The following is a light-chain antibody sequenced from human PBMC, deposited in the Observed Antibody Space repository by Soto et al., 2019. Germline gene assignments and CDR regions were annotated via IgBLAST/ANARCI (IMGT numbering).Light chain of an antibody. CDR3: QQYTNWPPIP. CDR1: QGVSSSY. CDR2: GAS. J-gene: IGKJ5*01. Sequence: EIVLTQSPGTMSLSPGEGATLSCRASQGVSSSYLAWYQQKPGQAPRLLIYGASSRATGIPDRFSGSGSGTDFTLTISRLEPEDFAVYYCQQYTNWPPIPFGQGTRLEI. V-gene: IGKV3-20*01.